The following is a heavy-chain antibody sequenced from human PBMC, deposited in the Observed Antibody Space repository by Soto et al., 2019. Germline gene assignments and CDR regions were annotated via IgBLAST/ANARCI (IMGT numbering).Heavy chain of an antibody. CDR1: GYTFISYY. J-gene: IGHJ4*02. CDR3: ARQLAYCGGDCYTEPIEY. Sequence: GASVKVSCKASGYTFISYYIHWVRQAPGQGLEWMGWVNPRSGDTNYAQKFQGRVTMTRDTSISTAYMELSRLRSDDTAVYYCARQLAYCGGDCYTEPIEYWGQGTLVTVSS. V-gene: IGHV1-2*02. D-gene: IGHD2-21*02. CDR2: VNPRSGDT.